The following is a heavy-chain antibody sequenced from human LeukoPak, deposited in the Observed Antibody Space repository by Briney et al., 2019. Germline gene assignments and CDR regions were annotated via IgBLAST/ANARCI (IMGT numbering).Heavy chain of an antibody. CDR3: AKDMAAYYYSSGNIDY. J-gene: IGHJ4*02. CDR1: GFTFDDYA. D-gene: IGHD3-10*01. CDR2: ISWDGGST. V-gene: IGHV3-43D*03. Sequence: GGSLRLSCAASGFTFDDYAMHWVRQAPGKGLEWVSLISWDGGSTYYADSVKGRFTIYRDNSKNSLYLQMNSLRAEDTALYYCAKDMAAYYYSSGNIDYWGQGTLVTVSS.